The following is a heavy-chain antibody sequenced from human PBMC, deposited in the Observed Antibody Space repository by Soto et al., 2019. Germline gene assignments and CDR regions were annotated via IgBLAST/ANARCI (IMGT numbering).Heavy chain of an antibody. J-gene: IGHJ4*02. Sequence: SMSLSCTAAEVTCSSYSRNLIRQAPGKGLEWVAYISSVISTIYYAAPVKGRFTISRDDSANTLYLQMNSLKIEDTAVYFCAVNDYLDYWGQGALVTVSS. V-gene: IGHV3-48*01. CDR1: EVTCSSYS. CDR3: AVNDYLDY. CDR2: ISSVISTI.